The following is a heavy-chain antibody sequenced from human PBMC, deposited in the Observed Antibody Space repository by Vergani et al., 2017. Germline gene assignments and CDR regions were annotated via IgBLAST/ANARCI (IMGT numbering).Heavy chain of an antibody. CDR1: GFTFSDHY. J-gene: IGHJ6*02. CDR2: MSSGDSI. CDR3: ARETDTGSSVSYNYYAMDV. D-gene: IGHD3-9*01. V-gene: IGHV3-11*04. Sequence: QVQLVESGGGLVKPGGSLRLSCAASGFTFSDHYMSWVRQAPGKGLEWISYMSSGDSIYYADSVKGRFTVSRDNTKNTLYLQMNSLRAEDTAVYYCARETDTGSSVSYNYYAMDVWCRGTTVSVSS.